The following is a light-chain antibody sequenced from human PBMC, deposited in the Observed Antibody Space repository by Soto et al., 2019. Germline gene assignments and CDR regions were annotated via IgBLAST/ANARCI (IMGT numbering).Light chain of an antibody. CDR1: YSDVGGYNY. V-gene: IGLV2-14*01. J-gene: IGLJ7*01. CDR2: EVS. Sequence: QSALTQPASVSGSPRQSITISWTGTYSDVGGYNYVSWYQQHPGKAPRLIIFEVSDRPSGVSNRFSGSKSGNTASLTISGLQPDDEAYYYCSSYTSSTTVIFGGGTQLSGL. CDR3: SSYTSSTTVI.